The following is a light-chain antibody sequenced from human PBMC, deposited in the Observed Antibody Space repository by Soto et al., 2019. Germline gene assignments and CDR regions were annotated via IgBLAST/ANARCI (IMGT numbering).Light chain of an antibody. J-gene: IGKJ2*01. CDR1: QTVSSSH. Sequence: EVVLTQSPGTLSLSPGERATLSCRASQTVSSSHLAWYQQKPGQAPRLLIYGASDRATDIPDRFSGSGSGTDFTLTISRLEPEDLAVYYCPHCGSSPPKYTFGQGTKLEIK. CDR2: GAS. V-gene: IGKV3-20*01. CDR3: PHCGSSPPKYT.